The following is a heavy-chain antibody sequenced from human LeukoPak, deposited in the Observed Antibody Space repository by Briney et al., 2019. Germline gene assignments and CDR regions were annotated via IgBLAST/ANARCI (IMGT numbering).Heavy chain of an antibody. CDR3: ARAQGEEYYYDSSGSSGAFDI. CDR2: MNPNSGNT. D-gene: IGHD3-22*01. Sequence: ASVKVSCKASGYTFTSYGISWVRQAPGQGLEWMGWMNPNSGNTGYAQKFQGRVTITRNTSISTAYMELSSLRSEDTAVYYCARAQGEEYYYDSSGSSGAFDIWGQGTMVTVSS. V-gene: IGHV1-8*03. J-gene: IGHJ3*02. CDR1: GYTFTSYG.